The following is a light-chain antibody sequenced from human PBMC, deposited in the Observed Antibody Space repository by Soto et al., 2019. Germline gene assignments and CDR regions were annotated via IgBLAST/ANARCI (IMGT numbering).Light chain of an antibody. CDR2: GAS. CDR1: QSVSSSY. CDR3: EQYGSSPPYT. Sequence: EIVLTQSPGTLSLSPGERATLSCRASQSVSSSYLAWYQQKPGQAPRLLIYGASSRATGIPDRFSGGGSGTYFTLTISRLEPEDFAVYYCEQYGSSPPYTFGPGTKVDIK. V-gene: IGKV3-20*01. J-gene: IGKJ3*01.